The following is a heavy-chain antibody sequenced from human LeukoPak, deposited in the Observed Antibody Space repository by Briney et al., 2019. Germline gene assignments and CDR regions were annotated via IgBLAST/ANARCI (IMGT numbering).Heavy chain of an antibody. Sequence: SETLSLTCAVYGGSFSGYYWSWIRQPPGKGLEWIGEINHSGSTNYNPSLKSRVTISVDTSKNQFSLKLSSVTAADTAVYYCARAGIAAEHFDYWGQGTLVTVSS. CDR1: GGSFSGYY. CDR2: INHSGST. CDR3: ARAGIAAEHFDY. D-gene: IGHD6-13*01. J-gene: IGHJ4*02. V-gene: IGHV4-34*01.